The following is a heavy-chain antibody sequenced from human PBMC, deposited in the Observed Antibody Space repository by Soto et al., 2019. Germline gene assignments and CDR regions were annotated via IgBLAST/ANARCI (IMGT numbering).Heavy chain of an antibody. D-gene: IGHD3-22*01. Sequence: SETLSLTCTVSGGSISSGDYYWSWIRQPPGKGLEWIGYIYYSGSTYYNPSLKSRVTISVDTSKNQFSLKLSSVTAADTAVYYCARERGYDSSGYRFYYFDYWGQGTLVTVSS. CDR3: ARERGYDSSGYRFYYFDY. V-gene: IGHV4-30-4*01. J-gene: IGHJ4*02. CDR2: IYYSGST. CDR1: GGSISSGDYY.